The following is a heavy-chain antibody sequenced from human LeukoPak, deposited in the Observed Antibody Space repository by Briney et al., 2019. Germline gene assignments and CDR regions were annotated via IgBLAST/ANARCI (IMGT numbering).Heavy chain of an antibody. V-gene: IGHV3-23*01. Sequence: SRRLAWAASGLTVGTYAVAWVRQVPGEGLGWVSTINSCGSTYYADSAKGRYTTSRNNSKNTLYLQMNSPRAEDTAVYYCAKGDRTWELPHDDWGQGTLVTVSS. J-gene: IGHJ4*02. CDR2: INSCGST. CDR1: GLTVGTYA. D-gene: IGHD1-26*01. CDR3: AKGDRTWELPHDD.